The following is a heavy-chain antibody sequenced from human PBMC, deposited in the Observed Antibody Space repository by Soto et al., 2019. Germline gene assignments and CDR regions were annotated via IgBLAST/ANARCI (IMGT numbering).Heavy chain of an antibody. V-gene: IGHV1-3*01. CDR2: INAGNGNT. CDR3: ARALVYCSSTSCYHYYYMDV. Sequence: QVQLVQSGAEVKKPGASVKVSCKASGYTFTSYAMHWVRQAPGQRLEWMGWINAGNGNTKYSQKFQGRVTITRDTSARTAYMELSSLRSEDTAVYYCARALVYCSSTSCYHYYYMDVWGKGTTVTVSS. J-gene: IGHJ6*03. CDR1: GYTFTSYA. D-gene: IGHD2-2*01.